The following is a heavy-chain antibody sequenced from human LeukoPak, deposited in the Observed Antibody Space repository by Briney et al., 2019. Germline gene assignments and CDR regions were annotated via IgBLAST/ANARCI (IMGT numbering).Heavy chain of an antibody. CDR3: ARGIVVVTATLDY. J-gene: IGHJ4*02. Sequence: GRSLRLSCVASGFTFDDYAMHWVRQAPGKGLEWVSGISWNSGSIGYADSVKGRFTISRDNAKNSLYLQMNSLRAEDTAVYYCARGIVVVTATLDYWGQGTLVTVSS. CDR2: ISWNSGSI. CDR1: GFTFDDYA. V-gene: IGHV3-9*01. D-gene: IGHD2-21*02.